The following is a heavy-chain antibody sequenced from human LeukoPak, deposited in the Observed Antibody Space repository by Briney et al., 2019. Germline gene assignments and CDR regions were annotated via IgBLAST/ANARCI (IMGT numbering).Heavy chain of an antibody. V-gene: IGHV3-74*01. CDR1: GFTFSSQW. CDR2: INRDGSGI. D-gene: IGHD5-18*01. Sequence: GGSLRLSCAASGFTFSSQWMHWVRQARGKGLVWVSRINRDGSGIIYADSVKGRFTISRDNAKNTLYLQMNSLRAEDTAVYYCARAPPSNGYSYHFDIWGQGTMVTVSS. CDR3: ARAPPSNGYSYHFDI. J-gene: IGHJ3*02.